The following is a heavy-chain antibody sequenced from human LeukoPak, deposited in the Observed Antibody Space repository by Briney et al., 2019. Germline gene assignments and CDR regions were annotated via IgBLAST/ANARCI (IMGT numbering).Heavy chain of an antibody. Sequence: PGGSLRLSCAASGVTFSGYGMHSVREAPEKGLGCGAFIRYDGSNKYYADSVKGRFTISRDNSKNTLYLQMNSLRAEDTAVYYCAKDRGQRWLHTYYFDYWGQGTLVTVSS. CDR3: AKDRGQRWLHTYYFDY. D-gene: IGHD5-24*01. V-gene: IGHV3-30*02. J-gene: IGHJ4*02. CDR2: IRYDGSNK. CDR1: GVTFSGYG.